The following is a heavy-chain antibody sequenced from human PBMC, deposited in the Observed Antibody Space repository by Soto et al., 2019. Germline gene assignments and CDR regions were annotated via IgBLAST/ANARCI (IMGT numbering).Heavy chain of an antibody. V-gene: IGHV1-2*04. CDR3: ARGYCSSTSCYYYFDY. J-gene: IGHJ4*02. CDR2: INPNSGGT. D-gene: IGHD2-2*01. CDR1: GYTFTGYY. Sequence: GASVKVSCKASGYTFTGYYMHWVRQAPGQGLEWMGWINPNSGGTNYAQKFQGWVTMTRDTSISTAYMELSRLRSDDTAVYYCARGYCSSTSCYYYFDYWGQGTLVTV.